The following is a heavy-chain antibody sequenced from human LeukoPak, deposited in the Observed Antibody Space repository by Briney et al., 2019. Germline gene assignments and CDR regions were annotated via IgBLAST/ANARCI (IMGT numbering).Heavy chain of an antibody. CDR1: GGSISSYY. D-gene: IGHD3-22*01. J-gene: IGHJ4*02. V-gene: IGHV4-59*12. CDR3: ARRDYYDSSGYFSF. CDR2: IYYSGST. Sequence: SETLSLTCTVSGGSISSYYWSWIRQPPGKGLEWIGYIYYSGSTNYNPSLKSRVTMSVDTSKNQFSLKLSSVTAADTAVYYSARRDYYDSSGYFSFWGQGTLVSVSS.